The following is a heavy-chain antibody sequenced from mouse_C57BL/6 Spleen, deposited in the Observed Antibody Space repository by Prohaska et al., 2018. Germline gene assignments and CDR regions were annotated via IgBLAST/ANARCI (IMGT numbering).Heavy chain of an antibody. CDR2: IYPRSGNT. Sequence: QVQLQQSGAELARPGASVKLSCKASGYTFTSYGISWVKQRTGQGLEWIGEIYPRSGNTYYNEKFKGKATLTADKSSSTAYMELRSRTSEDSAVYFCARGGYYPHYFDYWGQGTTLTVSS. CDR3: ARGGYYPHYFDY. J-gene: IGHJ2*01. D-gene: IGHD2-3*01. V-gene: IGHV1-81*01. CDR1: GYTFTSYG.